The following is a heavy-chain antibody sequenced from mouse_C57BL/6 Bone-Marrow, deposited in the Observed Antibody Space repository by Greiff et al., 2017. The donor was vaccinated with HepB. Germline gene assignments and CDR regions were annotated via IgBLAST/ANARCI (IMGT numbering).Heavy chain of an antibody. CDR3: ARATTGGAPDWYRDV. CDR2: INYDGSST. D-gene: IGHD1-1*01. Sequence: EVQLVESEGGLVQPGSSMKLSCTASGFTFSDYYMAWVRQVPEKGLEWVANINYDGSSTYYLDSLKSRFIISRDNAKNILYLQMSSLKSEDTATYYCARATTGGAPDWYRDVGGTGTTVTVSS. CDR1: GFTFSDYY. J-gene: IGHJ1*03. V-gene: IGHV5-16*01.